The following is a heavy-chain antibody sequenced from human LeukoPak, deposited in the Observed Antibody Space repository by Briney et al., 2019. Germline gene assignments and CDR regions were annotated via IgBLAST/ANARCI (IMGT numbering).Heavy chain of an antibody. D-gene: IGHD2-8*02. CDR2: VDPDGTTT. CDR3: TRVQAGRSGLMSV. Sequence: SGGSLSLSCAASGFTLSNYWMHWVCQAPGEGLVWVSRVDPDGTTTNYADSVTGRFTTSRDNAKNTLYLQMNSLRAEDTALYYCTRVQAGRSGLMSVWGRGTTVTVSS. J-gene: IGHJ6*02. CDR1: GFTLSNYW. V-gene: IGHV3-74*01.